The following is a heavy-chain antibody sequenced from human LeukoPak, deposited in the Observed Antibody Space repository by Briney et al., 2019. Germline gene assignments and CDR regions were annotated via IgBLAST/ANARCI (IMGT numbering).Heavy chain of an antibody. CDR2: INHSGST. D-gene: IGHD2-15*01. V-gene: IGHV4-34*01. CDR3: ARRGGFGP. Sequence: SETLSLTCAVYGGSFSGYYWSWIRQPPGKGLEWIGEINHSGSTNYNPSLKSRVTISVDTSKNQFSLKLSSVTAADTAVYYCARRGGFGPWGQGTLVTVSS. J-gene: IGHJ5*02. CDR1: GGSFSGYY.